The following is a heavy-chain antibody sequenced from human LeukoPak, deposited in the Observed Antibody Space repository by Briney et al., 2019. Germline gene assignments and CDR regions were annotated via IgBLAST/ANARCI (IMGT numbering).Heavy chain of an antibody. CDR3: AKDLLRWSFDY. D-gene: IGHD2-15*01. V-gene: IGHV3-23*01. Sequence: SGGSLRLSCAASGFTFSRNAMSWVRQVQGKGLEWVSAIEGSNDNTHYADSVKGRFTVSRDISKKTLYLQMNSLRAEDTALYYCAKDLLRWSFDYWGQGTLVTVSS. CDR1: GFTFSRNA. J-gene: IGHJ4*02. CDR2: IEGSNDNT.